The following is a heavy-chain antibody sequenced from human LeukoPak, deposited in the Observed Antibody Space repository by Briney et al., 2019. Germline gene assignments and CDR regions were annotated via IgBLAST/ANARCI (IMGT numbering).Heavy chain of an antibody. J-gene: IGHJ4*02. CDR1: GFTFSSYW. V-gene: IGHV3-7*01. CDR3: ARGYEGSFDY. D-gene: IGHD3-10*01. Sequence: GGSLRSSCAASGFTFSSYWMSWVRQAPGKGLERVATIKPDGSEKYYVDSVKGRFTISRDSTKNSLYLQMNSLRVEDTAVYYCARGYEGSFDYWGQGTLVTVSS. CDR2: IKPDGSEK.